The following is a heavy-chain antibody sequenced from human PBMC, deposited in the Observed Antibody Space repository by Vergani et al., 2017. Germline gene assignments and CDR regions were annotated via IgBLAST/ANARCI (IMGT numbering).Heavy chain of an antibody. Sequence: QVQLVQSGAEVKKPGASVKVSCKASGYTFTSYAMHWVRQAPGQRLEWMGWINAGNGNTKYSQTFQGRVTITRDTSASTAYMELSSLRSEDTAVYYCARLLGEKPSGDYWGQGTLVTVSS. CDR3: ARLLGEKPSGDY. CDR1: GYTFTSYA. V-gene: IGHV1-3*01. D-gene: IGHD2-15*01. CDR2: INAGNGNT. J-gene: IGHJ4*02.